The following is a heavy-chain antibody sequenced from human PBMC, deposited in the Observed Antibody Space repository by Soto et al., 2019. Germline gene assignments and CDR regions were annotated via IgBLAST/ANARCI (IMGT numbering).Heavy chain of an antibody. Sequence: EVQLLESGGGLVQPGGSLRLSCAASGFNFNIYAMTWVRQAPGKGLEWVSTISPGGDSTYFADSVKGRVTNSRDNSKNTLSLQMNSLRAEDTATYFCAKALGNPDYYYYMDVWGTGTTVTVSS. V-gene: IGHV3-23*01. D-gene: IGHD1-1*01. CDR2: ISPGGDST. J-gene: IGHJ6*03. CDR3: AKALGNPDYYYYMDV. CDR1: GFNFNIYA.